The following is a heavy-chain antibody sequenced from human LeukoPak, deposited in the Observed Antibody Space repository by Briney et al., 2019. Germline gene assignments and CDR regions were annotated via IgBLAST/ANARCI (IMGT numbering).Heavy chain of an antibody. CDR1: GFSFSGFS. V-gene: IGHV3-21*01. J-gene: IGHJ4*02. Sequence: GGSLRLSCAGSGFSFSGFSMNWVRQAPGKGLEWVSSISRDSIYIYYADSVKGRFTISRDNAKNSLYLQMNSLRAEDTAVYYCARGWLWSYFDYWGQGALVTVSS. CDR2: ISRDSIYI. CDR3: ARGWLWSYFDY. D-gene: IGHD3-22*01.